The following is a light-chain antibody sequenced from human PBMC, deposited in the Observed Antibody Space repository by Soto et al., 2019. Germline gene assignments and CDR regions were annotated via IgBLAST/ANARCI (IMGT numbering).Light chain of an antibody. CDR2: GAS. CDR3: QQYGASPFT. CDR1: QTVTSYY. J-gene: IGKJ3*01. V-gene: IGKV3-20*01. Sequence: EIVLTQSPGTLSLSPGERATLSCRASQTVTSYYLAWYQQKPGQAPRLLIYGASSRAPGIPDRFSGSGSGTDFTLTISRLEPEDFAVYYCQQYGASPFTFGPGTKVDIK.